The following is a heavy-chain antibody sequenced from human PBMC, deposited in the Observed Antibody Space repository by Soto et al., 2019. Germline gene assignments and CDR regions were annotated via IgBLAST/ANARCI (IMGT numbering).Heavy chain of an antibody. CDR1: GFSLSKARMG. D-gene: IGHD3-3*01. Sequence: QVTLKESGPVLVKPTETLTPTCTVSGFSLSKARMGVSWIRQPPGKALACLAHIFWNDPEYYNTSLKNRLTTSXAXSXXQVVITLTIVDPVDTGTYGYERARSEEPPLGYFSAWGQGTQVT. V-gene: IGHV2-26*02. CDR3: ERARSEEPPLGYFSA. CDR2: IFWNDPE. J-gene: IGHJ4*03.